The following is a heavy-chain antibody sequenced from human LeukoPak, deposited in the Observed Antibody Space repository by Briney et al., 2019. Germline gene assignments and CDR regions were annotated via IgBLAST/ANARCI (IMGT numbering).Heavy chain of an antibody. CDR1: GGSISSSNW. D-gene: IGHD3-10*01. CDR2: IYHSGST. J-gene: IGHJ4*02. V-gene: IGHV4-4*02. CDR3: ARLYYYGSGSPRPPFDY. Sequence: SETLSLTCAVSGGSISSSNWWSWVRQPPGKGLEWIGEIYHSGSTNYNPSPKSRVTISVDKSKSQFSLKLSSVTAADTAVYYCARLYYYGSGSPRPPFDYWGQGTLVTVSS.